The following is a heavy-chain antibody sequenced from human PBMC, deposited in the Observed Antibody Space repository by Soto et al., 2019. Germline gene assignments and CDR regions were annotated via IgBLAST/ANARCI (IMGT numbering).Heavy chain of an antibody. Sequence: GGSLRLSCATSGFTLSNAWMAWVRQAPGKGLEWVGRIKSIADGGTTNYAAPVEGRFSISRHDSENTLYMQMNSLRVEDTGIYYCHTPHGRNAFDIWGPGTVVTVSS. CDR1: GFTLSNAW. CDR2: IKSIADGGTT. J-gene: IGHJ3*02. V-gene: IGHV3-15*01. CDR3: HTPHGRNAFDI. D-gene: IGHD2-8*01.